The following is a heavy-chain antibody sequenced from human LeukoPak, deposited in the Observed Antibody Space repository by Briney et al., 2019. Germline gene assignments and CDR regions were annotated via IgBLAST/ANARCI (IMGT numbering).Heavy chain of an antibody. CDR1: GGSISGHY. J-gene: IGHJ6*02. CDR3: ARFGVDYDMDV. Sequence: SETLSLTCTVSGGSISGHYWTWIRQPPGKGLEWIGQIHYSGRPDYNPSLKSRVTISVDTSKNQLSLKVTSVTGANTAVYYCARFGVDYDMDVWGQGTTVTVSS. CDR2: IHYSGRP. V-gene: IGHV4-59*11. D-gene: IGHD3-16*01.